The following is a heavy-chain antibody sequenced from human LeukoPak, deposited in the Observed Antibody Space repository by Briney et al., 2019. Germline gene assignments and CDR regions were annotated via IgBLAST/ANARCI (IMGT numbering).Heavy chain of an antibody. CDR1: GYTFTGHY. V-gene: IGHV1-2*02. D-gene: IGHD6-19*01. J-gene: IGHJ6*03. CDR2: INPNSGGT. Sequence: ASVKVSCKASGYTFTGHYMHWVRQAPGQGLEWMGWINPNSGGTNYAQKFQGRVTMTRDTSISTAYMELNRLRSDDPAVYYCARVVALTGTPVYYMDVWGKGTTVTVSS. CDR3: ARVVALTGTPVYYMDV.